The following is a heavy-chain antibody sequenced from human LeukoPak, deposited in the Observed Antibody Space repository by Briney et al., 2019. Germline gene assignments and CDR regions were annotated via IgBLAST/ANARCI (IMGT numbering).Heavy chain of an antibody. Sequence: GGSLRLSCAASGFTFSSYWMHWVRQAPGKGLVWVSRINTDGSSTSYADSVKGRFTISRDNAKNTLYLQMNSLRAEDTAVYYCARAVPRSGFWSGFDAFDIWGQGTMVTVSS. V-gene: IGHV3-74*01. CDR1: GFTFSSYW. CDR2: INTDGSST. J-gene: IGHJ3*02. CDR3: ARAVPRSGFWSGFDAFDI. D-gene: IGHD3-3*01.